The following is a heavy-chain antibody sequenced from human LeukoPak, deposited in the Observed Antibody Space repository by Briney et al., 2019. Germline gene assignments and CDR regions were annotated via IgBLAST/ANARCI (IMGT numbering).Heavy chain of an antibody. CDR1: GFTFSSYG. D-gene: IGHD6-13*01. CDR2: ISYDGSNK. Sequence: PRGSLRLSCAASGFTFSSYGMHWVRQAPGKGLEWVAVISYDGSNKYYADSVKGRFIISRDNPKNTAYLLMNGLRSEDTAVYYCARLGSSWSFDYWGQGALVTVSS. CDR3: ARLGSSWSFDY. J-gene: IGHJ4*02. V-gene: IGHV3-30*03.